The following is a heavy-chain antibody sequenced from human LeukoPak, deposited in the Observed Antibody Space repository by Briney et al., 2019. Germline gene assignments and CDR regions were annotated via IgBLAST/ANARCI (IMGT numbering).Heavy chain of an antibody. Sequence: GGSLRLSCAGSGFTFSNAWMSWVRQAPGKGLEWVGRIKSKTDGGTTDYAAPVTGRFTISRDDSKNTLYLQVNSLKTEDTAVYYCATANRAYSGGWASDYWGQGTLVAVSS. D-gene: IGHD6-19*01. J-gene: IGHJ4*02. V-gene: IGHV3-15*01. CDR3: ATANRAYSGGWASDY. CDR1: GFTFSNAW. CDR2: IKSKTDGGTT.